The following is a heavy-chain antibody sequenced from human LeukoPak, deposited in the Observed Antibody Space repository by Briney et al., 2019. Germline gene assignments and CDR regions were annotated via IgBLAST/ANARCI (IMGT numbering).Heavy chain of an antibody. CDR3: ARERVPAANGAFDI. CDR2: INHSGST. CDR1: GGSFSGYY. Sequence: SETLSLTCAVYGGSFSGYYWSWIRQPPGKGLEWIGEINHSGSTNYNPSLKRRVTISVDTSKNQFSLKLSSVTAADTAVYYCARERVPAANGAFDIWGQGTMVTVSS. J-gene: IGHJ3*02. D-gene: IGHD2-2*01. V-gene: IGHV4-34*01.